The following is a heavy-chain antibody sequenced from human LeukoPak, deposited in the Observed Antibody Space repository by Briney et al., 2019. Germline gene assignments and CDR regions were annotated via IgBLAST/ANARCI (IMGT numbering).Heavy chain of an antibody. CDR1: GFTFSSYS. V-gene: IGHV3-48*01. D-gene: IGHD3-16*01. CDR3: SRAKGDRRYGAFDI. J-gene: IGHJ3*02. CDR2: ISSSSSTI. Sequence: GGSLRLSCAASGFTFSSYSMNWVRQAPGKGREWVSYISSSSSTISYADSVKGRFTISRDNAKNPLYLEMNSLRPEDTAVYYCSRAKGDRRYGAFDIWGQGTMVTVSS.